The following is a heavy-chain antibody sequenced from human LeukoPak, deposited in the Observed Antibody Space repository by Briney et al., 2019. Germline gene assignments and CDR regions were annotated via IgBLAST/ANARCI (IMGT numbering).Heavy chain of an antibody. CDR2: INPNTGDT. V-gene: IGHV1-2*02. J-gene: IGHJ3*02. CDR3: ARDVRHAFDI. Sequence: ASVKVSCKASGYKFTDYYSHWVRQAPGQGLEWMGWINPNTGDTNYAQNFQGRVTMTRDTPISTAYMELSSLRSEDTALYSCARDVRHAFDIWGQGTMVVVSS. CDR1: GYKFTDYY.